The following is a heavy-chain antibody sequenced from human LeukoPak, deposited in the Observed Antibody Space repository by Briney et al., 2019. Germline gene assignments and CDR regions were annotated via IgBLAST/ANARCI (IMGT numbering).Heavy chain of an antibody. CDR1: GFTFSNYE. D-gene: IGHD3-10*01. CDR3: ARGPGGSGSYYDY. J-gene: IGHJ4*02. V-gene: IGHV3-21*05. Sequence: GGSLRLSCVGSGFTFSNYEMNWVRQAPGKGLEWVSYISSNSRYIYYADSVKGRFTISRDNAKNSLYLQMNSLRTEDAAVYYCARGPGGSGSYYDYWGQGTLVTVSS. CDR2: ISSNSRYI.